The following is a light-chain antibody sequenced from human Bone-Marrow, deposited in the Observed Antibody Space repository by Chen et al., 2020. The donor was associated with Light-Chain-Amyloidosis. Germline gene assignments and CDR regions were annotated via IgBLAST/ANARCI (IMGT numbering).Light chain of an antibody. Sequence: SYVLNQPPSVSVAPGQTARITCWGNNIGSKSVHWYKQKPGQAPILVVYDDRDRPSGIPGRFSGANFGNTATLTVSRVEAGDEADYYCQVWDSSSDHVVFGGGTKLTVL. CDR2: DDR. CDR3: QVWDSSSDHVV. CDR1: NIGSKS. J-gene: IGLJ2*01. V-gene: IGLV3-21*02.